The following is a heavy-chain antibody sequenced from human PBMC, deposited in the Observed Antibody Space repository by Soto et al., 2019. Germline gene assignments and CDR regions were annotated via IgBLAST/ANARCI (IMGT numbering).Heavy chain of an antibody. CDR1: GYPITTYY. J-gene: IGHJ4*02. Sequence: ASVKVSCKVSGYPITTYYIHWVRQAPGQGLEWMGWIDPRSGGTVYEQKFQGRVTMTRDTSISTVYMDLSGLTSDDTALYYCATDYYGIFPYWGQGSLFTASS. CDR2: IDPRSGGT. D-gene: IGHD3-10*01. CDR3: ATDYYGIFPY. V-gene: IGHV1-2*02.